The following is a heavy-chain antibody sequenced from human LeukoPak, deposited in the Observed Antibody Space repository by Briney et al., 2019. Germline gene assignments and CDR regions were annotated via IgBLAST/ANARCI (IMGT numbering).Heavy chain of an antibody. V-gene: IGHV3-23*01. CDR2: ISGSGGST. CDR1: GFTFSDYW. D-gene: IGHD3-10*01. CDR3: AKARIWFRESPDY. Sequence: GGSLRLSCAASGFTFSDYWMHWVRQAPDEGLVWVSAISGSGGSTYYADSVKGRFTISRDNSKNTLYLQMNSLRAEDTAAYYCAKARIWFRESPDYWGQGTLVTVSS. J-gene: IGHJ4*02.